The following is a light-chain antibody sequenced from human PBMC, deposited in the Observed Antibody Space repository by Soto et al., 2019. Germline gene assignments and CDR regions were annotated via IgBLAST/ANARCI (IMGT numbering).Light chain of an antibody. CDR2: GAS. J-gene: IGKJ5*01. CDR3: QQLMSYPIT. Sequence: DLQLTQSPSFLSASVGARVTITCRASQGISSYLAWYHQKPRKAPEVLIFGASTLQSGVPSRFRGSGSGTEFTLTISRLQPEDGETDYGQQLMSYPITFGQGTRLEIK. V-gene: IGKV1-9*01. CDR1: QGISSY.